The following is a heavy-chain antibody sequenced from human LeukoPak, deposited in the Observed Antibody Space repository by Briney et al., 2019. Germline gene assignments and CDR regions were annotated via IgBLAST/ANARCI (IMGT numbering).Heavy chain of an antibody. CDR2: IWYYGSKK. D-gene: IGHD3-9*01. CDR1: GFTFSSFG. Sequence: GGSLRLSCAASGFTFSSFGVHWVRQAPGKGLEWVAVIWYYGSKKYYADSVKGRFTISRDNSKNTLYLQMNALRAEDTAVYYCARVANITTFGMDVWGQGTTVTVSS. J-gene: IGHJ6*02. CDR3: ARVANITTFGMDV. V-gene: IGHV3-33*01.